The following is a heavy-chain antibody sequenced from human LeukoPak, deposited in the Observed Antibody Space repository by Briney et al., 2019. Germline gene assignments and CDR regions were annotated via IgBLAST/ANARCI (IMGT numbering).Heavy chain of an antibody. V-gene: IGHV3-7*01. J-gene: IGHJ5*01. Sequence: PGGSLRLSCAASGFSFSRYWMNWVRQAPGKGLEWVVNIKGDGNETNYVDSVKGRFSISRDNARNSLYLQMDSLRAEDTAVYYCAKEGAYPIITYDSWGQGALVTVSS. CDR1: GFSFSRYW. D-gene: IGHD3-10*01. CDR3: AKEGAYPIITYDS. CDR2: IKGDGNET.